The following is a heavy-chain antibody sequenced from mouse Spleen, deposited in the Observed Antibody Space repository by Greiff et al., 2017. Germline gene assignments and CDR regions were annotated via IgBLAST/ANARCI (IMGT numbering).Heavy chain of an antibody. CDR2: IWGGGST. D-gene: IGHD3-1*01. V-gene: IGHV2-2*01. CDR1: GFSLTSYG. J-gene: IGHJ4*01. Sequence: VQLQQSGPGLVQPSQSLSITCTVSGFSLTSYGVHWVRQSPGKGLEWLGVIWGGGSTDYNAAFISRLSISKDNSKSQVFFKMNSLQADDTAIYYCARKGGSGAMDYWGQGTSVTVSS. CDR3: ARKGGSGAMDY.